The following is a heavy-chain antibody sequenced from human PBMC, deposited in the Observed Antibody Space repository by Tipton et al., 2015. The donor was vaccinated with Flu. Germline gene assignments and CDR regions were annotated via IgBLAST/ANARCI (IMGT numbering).Heavy chain of an antibody. CDR1: GYSITSGCF. V-gene: IGHV4-38-2*02. D-gene: IGHD3-3*01. CDR2: IYHSGST. Sequence: LRLSCNVSGYSITSGCFWVWIRQPPGKGLERIGTIYHSGSTYHNPSLKSRVIMSVDTSKNQFSLQLSSVTVADTAVYYCARGVDFWSGPVDYWGQGILVSVSS. CDR3: ARGVDFWSGPVDY. J-gene: IGHJ4*02.